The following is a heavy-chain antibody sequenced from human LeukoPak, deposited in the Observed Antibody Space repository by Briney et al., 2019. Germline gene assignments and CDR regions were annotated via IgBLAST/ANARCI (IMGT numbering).Heavy chain of an antibody. J-gene: IGHJ4*02. CDR1: GYTFTGYY. Sequence: ASVKVSCKASGYTFTGYYMHWVRQAPGQGLEWVGWINPKNGGSNYAQKFQGRVTMTRDTSISTAYMEVSRLRSDDTAVYYCVREGRGPQTDYWGQGALVTVSS. D-gene: IGHD3-10*01. V-gene: IGHV1-2*02. CDR3: VREGRGPQTDY. CDR2: INPKNGGS.